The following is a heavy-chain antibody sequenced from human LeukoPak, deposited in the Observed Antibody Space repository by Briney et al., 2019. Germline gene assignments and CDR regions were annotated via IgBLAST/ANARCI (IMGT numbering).Heavy chain of an antibody. CDR2: ISYDGSNK. Sequence: GGSLRLSCVASGFPFSSYWMTWVRQAPGKGLEWVAVISYDGSNKYYADSVKGRFTISRDNSKNTLYLQMNSLRAEDTAVYYCASTMYYYDSSAPLDYWGQGTLVTVSS. V-gene: IGHV3-30-3*01. CDR1: GFPFSSYW. J-gene: IGHJ4*02. CDR3: ASTMYYYDSSAPLDY. D-gene: IGHD3-22*01.